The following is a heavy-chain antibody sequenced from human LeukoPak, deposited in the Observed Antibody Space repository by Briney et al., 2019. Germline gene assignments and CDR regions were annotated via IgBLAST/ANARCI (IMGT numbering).Heavy chain of an antibody. CDR1: GFTVSSNC. Sequence: GGSLRLSCAASGFTVSSNCMSWVRQAPGKGLEWVSVIYSGGSTYYADSVKGRFTISRDNSKNTLYLQMNSLRAEDTAVYYCAKDASYGSGSYYYFDYWGQGTLVTVSS. V-gene: IGHV3-53*01. J-gene: IGHJ4*02. CDR2: IYSGGST. CDR3: AKDASYGSGSYYYFDY. D-gene: IGHD3-10*01.